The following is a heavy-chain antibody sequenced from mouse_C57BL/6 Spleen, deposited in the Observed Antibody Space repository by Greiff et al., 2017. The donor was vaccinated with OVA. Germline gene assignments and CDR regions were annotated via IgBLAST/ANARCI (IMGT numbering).Heavy chain of an antibody. Sequence: QVQLKESGAELVRPGASVTLSCKASGYTFTDYEMHWVKQTPVHGLEWIGAIDPETGGTAYNQKFKGKAILTADKSSSTAYMELRSLTSEDSAVYYCTKGTLLLGFAYWGQGTLVTVSA. V-gene: IGHV1-15*01. J-gene: IGHJ3*01. D-gene: IGHD1-1*01. CDR2: IDPETGGT. CDR3: TKGTLLLGFAY. CDR1: GYTFTDYE.